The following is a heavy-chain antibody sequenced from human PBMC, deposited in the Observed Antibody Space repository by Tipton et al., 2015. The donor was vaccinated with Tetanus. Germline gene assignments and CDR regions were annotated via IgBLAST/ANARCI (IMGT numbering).Heavy chain of an antibody. CDR3: AREADCSGGSCFSGDFDN. CDR2: ITGRGDSA. J-gene: IGHJ4*02. Sequence: LRLSCAASGFTFSSFAMTWVRQAPGKGLEWVSVITGRGDSAHYADSVKGRFTISRDNSKNTLYLQMNSLRAEDTAVYYCAREADCSGGSCFSGDFDNWGQGTQVTVSS. CDR1: GFTFSSFA. V-gene: IGHV3-23*01. D-gene: IGHD2-15*01.